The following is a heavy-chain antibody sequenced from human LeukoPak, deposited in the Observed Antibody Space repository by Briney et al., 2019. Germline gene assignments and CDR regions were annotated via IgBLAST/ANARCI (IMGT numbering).Heavy chain of an antibody. CDR3: ARDRGLIVVVPAASSGWFDP. Sequence: ASVKVSCKASGGTFSSYAISWVRQAPGLGLEWMGRIIPILGIANYAQKFQGRVTITADKSTSTAYMELSSLRSEDTAVYYCARDRGLIVVVPAASSGWFDPWGQGTLVTVSS. D-gene: IGHD2-2*01. V-gene: IGHV1-69*04. CDR2: IIPILGIA. CDR1: GGTFSSYA. J-gene: IGHJ5*02.